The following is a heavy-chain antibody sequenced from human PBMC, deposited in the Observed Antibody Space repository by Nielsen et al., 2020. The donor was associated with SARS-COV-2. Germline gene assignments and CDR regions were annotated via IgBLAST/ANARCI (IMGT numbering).Heavy chain of an antibody. Sequence: VRQMPGKGLEWMGRIDPSDSYTNCSPSFQGHVTISADKSISTAYLQWSSLKASDTAMYYCARCEIAAAAIWFDPWGQGTLVTVSS. D-gene: IGHD6-13*01. J-gene: IGHJ5*02. CDR2: IDPSDSYT. V-gene: IGHV5-10-1*01. CDR3: ARCEIAAAAIWFDP.